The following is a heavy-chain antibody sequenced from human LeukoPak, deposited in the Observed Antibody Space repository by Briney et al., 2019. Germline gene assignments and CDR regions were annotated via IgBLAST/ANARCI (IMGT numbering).Heavy chain of an antibody. J-gene: IGHJ4*02. D-gene: IGHD6-19*01. CDR1: GGSISSYY. CDR2: IYYSGST. CDR3: AGLSVKCLVLVY. Sequence: SETLFLTCTVSGGSISSYYWSWIRQPPGKGLEWNGYIYYSGSTNYNPSLKSRVTISVDTSKTQFSLKLSSATAADTAVYYCAGLSVKCLVLVYWGQGTLVPVSS. V-gene: IGHV4-59*01.